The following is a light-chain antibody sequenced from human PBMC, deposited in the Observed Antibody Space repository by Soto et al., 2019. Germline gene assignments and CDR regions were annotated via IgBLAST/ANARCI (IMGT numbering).Light chain of an antibody. CDR3: ISFAGSNIVV. J-gene: IGLJ2*01. CDR1: SSDVGGYNF. CDR2: EVS. Sequence: QSALTQPPSTSGSPGQSVTISCTGTSSDVGGYNFVSWYQQHPGKAPKLMIYEVSERPSGVPDRFSGSKSGNTASLTVSGLQAEDEAEYYCISFAGSNIVVFGGGTKVTVL. V-gene: IGLV2-8*01.